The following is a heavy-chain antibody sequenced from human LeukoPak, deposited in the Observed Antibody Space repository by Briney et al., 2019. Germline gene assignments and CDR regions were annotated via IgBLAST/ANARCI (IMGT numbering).Heavy chain of an antibody. V-gene: IGHV3-43*02. CDR1: GFSFDDYA. J-gene: IGHJ5*01. CDR3: ARESDSSGWYDS. D-gene: IGHD3-22*01. CDR2: ISGDGGST. Sequence: GGSLRLSRAAPGFSFDDYAIHWVRQAPRKGLEWVSLISGDGGSTFYADSVTGRFTISRDNSKNSLYLQMSSLRSEDTALYYCARESDSSGWYDSWGQGTLVTVSS.